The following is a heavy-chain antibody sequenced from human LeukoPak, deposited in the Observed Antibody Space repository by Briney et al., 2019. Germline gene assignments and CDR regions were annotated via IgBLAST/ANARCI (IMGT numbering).Heavy chain of an antibody. D-gene: IGHD2-15*01. J-gene: IGHJ6*03. Sequence: PSETLSLTCTGSGGSISSGGYYWSWIRQPPGKGLEWIGYIYHSGSTYYNPSLKSRVTISVDRSKNQFSLKPSSVTAADTAVYYCARVVGYSLYYYYMDAWGKGTTVTVSS. CDR1: GGSISSGGYY. V-gene: IGHV4-30-2*01. CDR3: ARVVGYSLYYYYMDA. CDR2: IYHSGST.